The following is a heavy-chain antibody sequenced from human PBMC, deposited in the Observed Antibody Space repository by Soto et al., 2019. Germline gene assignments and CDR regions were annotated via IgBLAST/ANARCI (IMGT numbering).Heavy chain of an antibody. CDR3: ARDLPSRGPGWFDP. V-gene: IGHV4-31*02. CDR1: GGSISSGGYY. CDR2: IYYSGST. J-gene: IGHJ5*02. Sequence: SIRRTVSGGSISSGGYYWRWIRQHPGKGLEWIGYIYYSGSTYYNPSLKSRVTISVDTSKNQFSLKLSSVTAADTAVYYCARDLPSRGPGWFDPWGQGTLVTVSS.